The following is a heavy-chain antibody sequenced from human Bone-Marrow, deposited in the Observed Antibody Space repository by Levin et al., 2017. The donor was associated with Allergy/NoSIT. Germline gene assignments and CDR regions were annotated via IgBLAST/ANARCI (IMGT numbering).Heavy chain of an antibody. CDR2: INHSGCT. CDR3: ARGGLGVAIPPIGRRAPPRYYGMDG. D-gene: IGHD6-19*01. J-gene: IGHJ6*02. V-gene: IGHV4-34*01. Sequence: PGGSLRLSCAVYGGSFSGYYWSWIRQPPGKGLEWSGEINHSGCTNYNPSLKSRVTISVETSKNQFSLKLSSVTAADTAVYYCARGGLGVAIPPIGRRAPPRYYGMDGWGQGTTVTVSS. CDR1: GGSFSGYY.